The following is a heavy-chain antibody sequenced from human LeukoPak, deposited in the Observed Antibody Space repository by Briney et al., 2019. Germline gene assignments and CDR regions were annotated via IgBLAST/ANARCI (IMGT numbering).Heavy chain of an antibody. CDR2: INHSGST. V-gene: IGHV4-34*01. Sequence: SETLSLTCAVYGGPFSGYYWSWIRQPPGKGLEWIGEINHSGSTNYNPSLKSRVTISVDTFKNQFSLKLGSVTAADTAVYYCARSLAWWLRSYFDYWGQGTLVTVSS. CDR1: GGPFSGYY. CDR3: ARSLAWWLRSYFDY. D-gene: IGHD5-12*01. J-gene: IGHJ4*02.